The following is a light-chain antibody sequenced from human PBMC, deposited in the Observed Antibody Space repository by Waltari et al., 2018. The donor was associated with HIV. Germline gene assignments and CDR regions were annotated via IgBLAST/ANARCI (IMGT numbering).Light chain of an antibody. CDR3: HQYFSDPFT. CDR1: QDIGNA. CDR2: VGY. V-gene: IGKV1-NL1*01. J-gene: IGKJ4*01. Sequence: DIQMTQFPSSLSASVGDRVTITCQATQDIGNAVSWYQQRPGKFPILLVYVGYLRHRGVASRFTGSGSGTEYSLSSSSLQPEDFATYYCHQYFSDPFTFGGGTKVEI.